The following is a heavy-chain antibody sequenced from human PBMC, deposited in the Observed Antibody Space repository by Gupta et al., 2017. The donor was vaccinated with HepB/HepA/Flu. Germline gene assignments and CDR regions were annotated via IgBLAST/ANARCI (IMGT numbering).Heavy chain of an antibody. Sequence: EVQLLESGGGLVQSGGSLRLSCVDSGFIFSKDAMTWVRQAPGKGLEWVSIISGNSDTTHYADSVKGRFTISRDNSKNTVYLQMDSLRAEDTALYYCVNDPNWEWGSWGQGTLVTVSS. V-gene: IGHV3-23*01. D-gene: IGHD7-27*01. CDR3: VNDPNWEWGS. J-gene: IGHJ5*02. CDR1: GFIFSKDA. CDR2: ISGNSDTT.